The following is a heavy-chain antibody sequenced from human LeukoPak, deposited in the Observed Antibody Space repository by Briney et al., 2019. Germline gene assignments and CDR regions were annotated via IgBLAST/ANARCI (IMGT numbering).Heavy chain of an antibody. D-gene: IGHD3-10*01. V-gene: IGHV4-39*07. J-gene: IGHJ4*02. Sequence: SETLSLTCTVSGGSISSSSDYWGWIRQAPGKGLEWIGSIYYHENTYYNSSLKSRVTISVDTSKNQFSLKLSSVTAADTAVYYCARLVLVRGVKNAYWGQGTLVTVSS. CDR3: ARLVLVRGVKNAY. CDR2: IYYHENT. CDR1: GGSISSSSDY.